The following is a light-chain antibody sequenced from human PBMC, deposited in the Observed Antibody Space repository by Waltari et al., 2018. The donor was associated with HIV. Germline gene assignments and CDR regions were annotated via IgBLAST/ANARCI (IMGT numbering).Light chain of an antibody. CDR2: GNS. J-gene: IGLJ3*02. Sequence: QSVLTQPASVSGAPGQRVTISCTGSSSNIGAGYDVHWYQPLPGTAPKHLLYGNSNRPAGVPDRFSGSKSGTSACLAITGLQAEDEADYYCQSYDSSLSGWVFGGGTKLTVL. V-gene: IGLV1-40*01. CDR3: QSYDSSLSGWV. CDR1: SSNIGAGYD.